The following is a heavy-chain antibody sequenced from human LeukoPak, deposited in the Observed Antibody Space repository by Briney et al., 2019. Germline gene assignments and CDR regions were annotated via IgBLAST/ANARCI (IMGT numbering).Heavy chain of an antibody. J-gene: IGHJ4*02. V-gene: IGHV3-7*04. CDR1: GFPCSSYW. D-gene: IGHD5-24*01. Sequence: TLGSLRLSCVASGFPCSSYWMTWVCEAPGEGLECVANIKQDGSKKSYVDSVKGRFTISRDNAKNSLYLQMNSLRAEDTAIYYCTRVGYIDEGIDYWGQGTLVTVSS. CDR3: TRVGYIDEGIDY. CDR2: IKQDGSKK.